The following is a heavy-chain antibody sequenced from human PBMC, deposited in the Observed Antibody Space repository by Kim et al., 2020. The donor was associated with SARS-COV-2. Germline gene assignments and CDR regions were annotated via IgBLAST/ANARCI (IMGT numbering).Heavy chain of an antibody. Sequence: YADSLKGRFTITRDHSKVAVYLQLNNLRANDTAVYYRARIGYSSSGFDYWGQGTLVTVSS. V-gene: IGHV3-7*01. CDR3: ARIGYSSSGFDY. J-gene: IGHJ4*02. D-gene: IGHD6-6*01.